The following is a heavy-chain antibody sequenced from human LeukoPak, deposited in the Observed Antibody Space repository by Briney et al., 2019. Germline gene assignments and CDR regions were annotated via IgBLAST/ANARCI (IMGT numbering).Heavy chain of an antibody. CDR1: GYTFTSYY. V-gene: IGHV1-46*01. CDR2: INPSGGST. CDR3: ARLGRYCSGGSCWRPDAFDI. Sequence: ASVKVSCKASGYTFTSYYMHWVRQAPGQGLEWMGIINPSGGSTSYAQKFQGRVTMTRDTSTSTVYMELSSLRSEDTAVYYCARLGRYCSGGSCWRPDAFDIWGQGTMVTVSS. D-gene: IGHD2-15*01. J-gene: IGHJ3*02.